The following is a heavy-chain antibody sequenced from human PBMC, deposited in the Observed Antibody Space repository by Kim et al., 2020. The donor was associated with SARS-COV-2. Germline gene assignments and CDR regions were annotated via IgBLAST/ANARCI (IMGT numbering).Heavy chain of an antibody. CDR2: INHSGST. CDR3: ARGRISGSSTSCYDY. D-gene: IGHD2-2*01. CDR1: GGSFSGYY. Sequence: SETLSLTCAVYGGSFSGYYWSWIRQPPGKGLEWIGEINHSGSTNYNPSLKSRVTISVDTSKNQFSLKLSSVTAADTAVYYCARGRISGSSTSCYDYWGQGTLVTVSS. J-gene: IGHJ4*02. V-gene: IGHV4-34*01.